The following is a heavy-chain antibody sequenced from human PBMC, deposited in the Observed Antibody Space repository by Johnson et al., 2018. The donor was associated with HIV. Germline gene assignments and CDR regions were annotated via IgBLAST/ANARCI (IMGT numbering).Heavy chain of an antibody. V-gene: IGHV3-66*01. Sequence: VRLVESGGGLVQPGGSLRLSCSASGFTVSTNYMNWVRQAPGQGLEWVSVIYTGGSTYHAASVKGRFTISRDNSKNSLYLQMNSLRAEDTAVYYCAREGGIAAAGTDAFDIWGQGTMVTVSS. CDR3: AREGGIAAAGTDAFDI. D-gene: IGHD6-13*01. J-gene: IGHJ3*02. CDR1: GFTVSTNY. CDR2: IYTGGST.